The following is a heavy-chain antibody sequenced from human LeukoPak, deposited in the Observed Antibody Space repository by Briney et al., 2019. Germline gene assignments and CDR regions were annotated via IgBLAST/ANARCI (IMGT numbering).Heavy chain of an antibody. CDR3: AKRGVTGYKEAFDY. J-gene: IGHJ4*02. Sequence: GGSLRLSCAASGFTFSSYGMHWVRQAPGKGLEWVSAVSSSGGSTYYADSVEGRFTISRDNSKNTLHLQMNSLRAEDTAVYYCAKRGVTGYKEAFDYWGQGTLVTVSS. CDR2: VSSSGGST. V-gene: IGHV3-23*01. D-gene: IGHD3-9*01. CDR1: GFTFSSYG.